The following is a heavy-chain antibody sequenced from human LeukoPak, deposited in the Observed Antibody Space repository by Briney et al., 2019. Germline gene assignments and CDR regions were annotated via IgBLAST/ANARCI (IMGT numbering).Heavy chain of an antibody. CDR2: IWYDGSNK. V-gene: IGHV3-33*01. Sequence: GGSLRLSCAASGFTFSSYGMHWVRQAPGKGLEWVAVIWYDGSNKYYGDSVKGRFTISRDNSRKTLYLQMNSLRVEDTAVYYCARGDGYNDAEYLQHWGQGTLVTVS. CDR1: GFTFSSYG. CDR3: ARGDGYNDAEYLQH. D-gene: IGHD5-24*01. J-gene: IGHJ1*01.